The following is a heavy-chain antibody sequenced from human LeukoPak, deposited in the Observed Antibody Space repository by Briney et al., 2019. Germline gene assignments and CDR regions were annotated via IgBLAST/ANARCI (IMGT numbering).Heavy chain of an antibody. CDR3: AKRWYLDY. J-gene: IGHJ4*02. V-gene: IGHV1-46*01. Sequence: GASVKVSCKASGYTFTSYYMHWVRQATGQGLEWMGIINPGGGSTNYAQKFQGRVIMTRDTSTSTIYMEMSSLRSEDTAMYYCAKRWYLDYWGQGTLVTVSS. CDR2: INPGGGST. D-gene: IGHD1-1*01. CDR1: GYTFTSYY.